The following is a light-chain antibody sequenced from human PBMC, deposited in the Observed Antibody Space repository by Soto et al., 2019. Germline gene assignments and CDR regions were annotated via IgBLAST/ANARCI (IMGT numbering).Light chain of an antibody. J-gene: IGLJ1*01. Sequence: QSALTQPASVSGSPGQSITISCTGTSSDVGGYKYVSWYQLHPGKAPKLMIYEVSNRPSGISNRFSASKSVNTASLTISGLQAEDEADYYCCSYTSSTAYVFGTGTKVTLL. V-gene: IGLV2-14*01. CDR1: SSDVGGYKY. CDR3: CSYTSSTAYV. CDR2: EVS.